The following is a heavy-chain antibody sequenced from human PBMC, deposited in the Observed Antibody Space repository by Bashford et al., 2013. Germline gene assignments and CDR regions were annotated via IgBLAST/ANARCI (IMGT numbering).Heavy chain of an antibody. D-gene: IGHD6-19*01. Sequence: SETLSLTCTVSGGSISSYYWSWIRQPPGKGLEWIGYIYSRGSTYYNPSLKSRVTILVDTSKNQFSLKLRSVTAADTAVYYCARESVDNSSGWQEGSYYNGMDVWGQGTTVTVSS. CDR3: ARESVDNSSGWQEGSYYNGMDV. J-gene: IGHJ6*02. CDR2: IYSRGST. CDR1: GGSISSYY. V-gene: IGHV4-59*01.